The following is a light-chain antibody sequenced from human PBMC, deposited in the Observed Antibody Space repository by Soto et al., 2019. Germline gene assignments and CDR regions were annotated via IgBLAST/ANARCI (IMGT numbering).Light chain of an antibody. J-gene: IGLJ3*02. V-gene: IGLV6-57*01. CDR3: QSYDTSNPLV. Sequence: NFMLTQPHSVSESPGKTVTISCTRSSGSIGSSYVQWYQQRPGSSPTTVIFEDNQRPTGVPVRFSGSIDSSSNSSSLFISGLRTEDEADYYCQSYDTSNPLVFGGGTKLTVL. CDR1: SGSIGSSY. CDR2: EDN.